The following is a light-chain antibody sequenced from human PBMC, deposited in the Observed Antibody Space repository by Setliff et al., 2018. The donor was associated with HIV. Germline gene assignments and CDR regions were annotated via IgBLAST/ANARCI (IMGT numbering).Light chain of an antibody. CDR2: EVS. J-gene: IGLJ1*01. V-gene: IGLV2-23*02. CDR1: SSDVGSYNL. CDR3: CSYAGSSTPYF. Sequence: SALAQPDSVSGSPGQSITISCTGTSSDVGSYNLVSWYQQHPGKAPKLMIYEVSKRPSGVSNRFSGSKSGNTASLTISGLQAEAEAAYYFCSYAGSSTPYFFGTGTRSPS.